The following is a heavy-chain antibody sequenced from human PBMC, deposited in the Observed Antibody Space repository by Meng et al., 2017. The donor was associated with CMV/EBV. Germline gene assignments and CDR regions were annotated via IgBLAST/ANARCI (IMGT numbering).Heavy chain of an antibody. V-gene: IGHV4-38-2*02. Sequence: GSLRPSCTVPGYSISSGYYWGWIRQPPGKGLEWIGSIYHSGSTYYNPSLKSRVTISVDTSKNQFSLKLSSVTAADTAVYYCARVSSGGVGAAAMWFDPWGQGTLVTVSS. CDR2: IYHSGST. CDR1: GYSISSGYY. D-gene: IGHD6-13*01. CDR3: ARVSSGGVGAAAMWFDP. J-gene: IGHJ5*02.